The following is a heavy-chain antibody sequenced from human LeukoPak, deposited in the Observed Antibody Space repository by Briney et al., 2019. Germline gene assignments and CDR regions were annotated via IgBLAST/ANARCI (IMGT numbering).Heavy chain of an antibody. CDR1: GGSISSYY. D-gene: IGHD2-2*01. V-gene: IGHV4-59*08. Sequence: SETLSLTCTVSGGSISSYYWSWIRQPPGKGLEWIGYIYYSGSTNYNPSLKSRVTISVDTSKNQFSLKLSSVTAADTAVYYCASIVVPAAMAIDYWGQGTLVTVSS. CDR3: ASIVVPAAMAIDY. CDR2: IYYSGST. J-gene: IGHJ4*02.